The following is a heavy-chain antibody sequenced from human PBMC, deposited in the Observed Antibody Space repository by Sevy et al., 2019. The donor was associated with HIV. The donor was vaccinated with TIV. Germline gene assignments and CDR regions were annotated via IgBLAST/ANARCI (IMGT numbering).Heavy chain of an antibody. Sequence: GWSLRLSCKVSGFTFGDNVISWFRQAPGKGLQWVGFIRSKVYGGTTEYTASVKGRFTISRDDSKSIAYLQMNSLKTEDRAVYYCTRADYFDSAGGYHGMDVWGQGTTVTVSS. CDR3: TRADYFDSAGGYHGMDV. J-gene: IGHJ6*02. CDR2: IRSKVYGGTT. D-gene: IGHD3-22*01. V-gene: IGHV3-49*01. CDR1: GFTFGDNV.